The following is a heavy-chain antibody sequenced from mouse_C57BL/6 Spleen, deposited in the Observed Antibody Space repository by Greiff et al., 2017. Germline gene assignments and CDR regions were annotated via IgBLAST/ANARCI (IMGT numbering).Heavy chain of an antibody. CDR2: IYPGDGDT. CDR3: ARDSNLRFAY. J-gene: IGHJ3*01. V-gene: IGHV1-82*01. CDR1: GYAFSSSW. Sequence: QVQLQQSGPELVKPGASVKISCKASGYAFSSSWMNWVKQRPGKGLEWIGRIYPGDGDTNYNGKFKGKATLTADKSSSTAYMQLSSLTSEDSAVYLCARDSNLRFAYWGQGTLVTVSA. D-gene: IGHD2-5*01.